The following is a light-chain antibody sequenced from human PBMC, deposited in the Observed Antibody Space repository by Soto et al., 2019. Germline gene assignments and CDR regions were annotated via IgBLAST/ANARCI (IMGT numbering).Light chain of an antibody. Sequence: DIQVTQSPSSLSASVGDRVTITCRASQSIKTYLNWYQQKPGEAPKLLIHGASNLESGVPSRFSGSGSGTDFTLTISSLQPEDFATYFCQQSDGTPYTFSQGTKLEI. CDR2: GAS. J-gene: IGKJ2*01. CDR1: QSIKTY. V-gene: IGKV1-39*01. CDR3: QQSDGTPYT.